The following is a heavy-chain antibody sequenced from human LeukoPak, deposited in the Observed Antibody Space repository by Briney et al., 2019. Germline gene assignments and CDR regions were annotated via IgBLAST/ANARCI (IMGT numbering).Heavy chain of an antibody. V-gene: IGHV1-2*02. CDR3: ARDPALDSSGHCAFDI. CDR2: INPNSGGT. CDR1: GYTFTGYY. Sequence: GASVKVSCKASGYTFTGYYMHWVRQAPGQGLEWMGWINPNSGGTNYAQKFQGRVTMTRDTSISTAYMELSRLRSDDTAVYYCARDPALDSSGHCAFDIWGQGTMVTVSS. D-gene: IGHD3-22*01. J-gene: IGHJ3*02.